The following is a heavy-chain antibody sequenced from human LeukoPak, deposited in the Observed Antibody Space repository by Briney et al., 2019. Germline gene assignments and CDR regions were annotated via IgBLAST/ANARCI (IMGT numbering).Heavy chain of an antibody. D-gene: IGHD1-26*01. V-gene: IGHV3-74*01. Sequence: GGSLRLSCAASGFSFSSSWMHWVRHAPGTGLVWVSRINDDGTSTTYADSVKGRFTISRDNAKDTLYLQMNSLRADDTAVYYCATTGSGSYYDYWGQGTLVTVSS. CDR1: GFSFSSSW. J-gene: IGHJ4*02. CDR2: INDDGTST. CDR3: ATTGSGSYYDY.